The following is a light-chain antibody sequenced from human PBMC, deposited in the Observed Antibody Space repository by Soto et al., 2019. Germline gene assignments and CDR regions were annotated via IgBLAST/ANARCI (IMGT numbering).Light chain of an antibody. J-gene: IGKJ1*01. CDR1: QSVRNN. V-gene: IGKV3-15*01. CDR2: GAS. Sequence: TVMTQSPATLSVSVGERVTLSCRASQSVRNNLAWYQQKPGQAPRLLIYGASTRATDVPARFSGSGSGTEFTLAMSGLQSEDFAVYYCQEYDNWPPRTFGQGTKVDIK. CDR3: QEYDNWPPRT.